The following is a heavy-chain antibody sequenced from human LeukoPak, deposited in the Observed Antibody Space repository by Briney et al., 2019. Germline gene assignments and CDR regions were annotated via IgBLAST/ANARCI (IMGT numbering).Heavy chain of an antibody. V-gene: IGHV1-69*05. CDR1: GGIFSNYD. Sequence: ASVKVSCKASGGIFSNYDINWVRQAPGQGLEWMGRIIPIFGTANYAQKFQGRVTITTDESTSTAYMELSSLRSEDAAVYYCARSEVVAAIRFDPWGQGTLVTVSS. D-gene: IGHD2-15*01. CDR3: ARSEVVAAIRFDP. CDR2: IIPIFGTA. J-gene: IGHJ5*02.